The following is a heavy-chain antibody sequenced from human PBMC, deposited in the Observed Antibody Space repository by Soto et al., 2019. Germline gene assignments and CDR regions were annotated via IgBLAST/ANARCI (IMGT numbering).Heavy chain of an antibody. Sequence: GGSLRLSCAASGFTFSTYVISWVRQAPGKGLEWVSAIRYSGDYTYYIDSVKGRFSISRDNSKNTLFLQMNSLRAEDTAVYFCAKTRSPGGNGPNYFDYWGQGTLVTVSS. V-gene: IGHV3-23*01. CDR2: IRYSGDYT. J-gene: IGHJ4*01. D-gene: IGHD1-1*01. CDR1: GFTFSTYV. CDR3: AKTRSPGGNGPNYFDY.